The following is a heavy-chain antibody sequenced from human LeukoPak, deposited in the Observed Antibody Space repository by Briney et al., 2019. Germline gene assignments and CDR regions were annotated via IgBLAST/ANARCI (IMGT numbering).Heavy chain of an antibody. D-gene: IGHD1-26*01. CDR3: ARRVAGSGSLRWFDP. CDR1: GGSISSGGYY. CDR2: IYYSGST. J-gene: IGHJ5*02. Sequence: SETLSLTCTVSGGSISSGGYYWSWIRQHPGKGLEWIGYIYYSGSTYYNPSLKSRVTISVDTSKNQFSLKLSSVTAADTAVYYCARRVAGSGSLRWFDPWGQGTLVTVSS. V-gene: IGHV4-31*03.